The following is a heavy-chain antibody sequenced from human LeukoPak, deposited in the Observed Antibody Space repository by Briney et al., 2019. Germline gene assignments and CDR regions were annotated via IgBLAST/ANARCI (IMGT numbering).Heavy chain of an antibody. CDR2: ITSMSRGI. CDR1: GFSFNTYE. Sequence: GGSLRLSCAASGFSFNTYEMNWVGQAPGKGLEWLSSITSMSRGIYYADSVKGRFTISRDNAKNSLYLQMNSLRVEDTAVYYCARDDSTVTRFDYWGLGTLVTVSS. D-gene: IGHD4-17*01. V-gene: IGHV3-48*03. CDR3: ARDDSTVTRFDY. J-gene: IGHJ4*02.